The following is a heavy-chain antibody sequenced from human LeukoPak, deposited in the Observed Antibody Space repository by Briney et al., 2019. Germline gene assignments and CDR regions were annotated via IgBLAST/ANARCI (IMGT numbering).Heavy chain of an antibody. CDR2: IGTAGDT. CDR3: ARGAYDSSGPQGIDY. J-gene: IGHJ4*02. D-gene: IGHD3-22*01. CDR1: GFTFSSYD. V-gene: IGHV3-13*01. Sequence: PGGSLTLSCAASGFTFSSYDMHWFRQATGKGLEWVSAIGTAGDTYYPGSVKGRFTISRENAKNSLYLKMNSLRAGDKAVYYCARGAYDSSGPQGIDYWGQGTLVTVSS.